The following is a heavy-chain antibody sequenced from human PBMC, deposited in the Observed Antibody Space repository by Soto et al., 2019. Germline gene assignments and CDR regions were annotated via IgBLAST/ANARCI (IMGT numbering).Heavy chain of an antibody. CDR2: INAGNGNT. Sequence: QVQLVQSGAEVKKPGASVKVSCKASGYTFTSYAMHWVRQAPGQRLEWMGWINAGNGNTKYSQKFQGRVTITRDTSASTAYMELSSLRSEDTAVYYCATVYCSSTSCYPAPMDVWGKGTTVTVSS. CDR1: GYTFTSYA. V-gene: IGHV1-3*01. D-gene: IGHD2-2*01. CDR3: ATVYCSSTSCYPAPMDV. J-gene: IGHJ6*03.